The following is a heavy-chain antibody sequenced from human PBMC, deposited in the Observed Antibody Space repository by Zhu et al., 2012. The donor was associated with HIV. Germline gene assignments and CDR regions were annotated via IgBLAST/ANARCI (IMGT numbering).Heavy chain of an antibody. J-gene: IGHJ4*01. CDR1: GGSVSSINYY. CDR2: NYYSGTS. D-gene: IGHD6-19*01. Sequence: QVQLQESGPGLVKPSETLSLTCSVTGGSVSSINYYWGWIRQPPGKGLEFIGYNYYSGTSVYNPSVNSRVTISVDTSKNQFSLRLASVTAADTAVYYCARPSPPIAVTEYYFDSWGQGTPRHRLL. V-gene: IGHV4-61*01. CDR3: ARPSPPIAVTEYYFDS.